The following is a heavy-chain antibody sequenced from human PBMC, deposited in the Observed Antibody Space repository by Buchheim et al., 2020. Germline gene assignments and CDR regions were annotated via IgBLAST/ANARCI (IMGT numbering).Heavy chain of an antibody. CDR2: VWYDGSNK. D-gene: IGHD6-13*01. CDR1: GFTFSLYA. V-gene: IGHV3-33*01. J-gene: IGHJ4*02. CDR3: ARAFGSRDYFDY. Sequence: QVQLVESGGGVVQLGRSLRLSCAASGFTFSLYAMHWVRQAPGKGLEWVAIVWYDGSNKYYGDDVKGRFTISRDNSKSTVFLQMNSLRAEDTAIYYCARAFGSRDYFDYWGQGTL.